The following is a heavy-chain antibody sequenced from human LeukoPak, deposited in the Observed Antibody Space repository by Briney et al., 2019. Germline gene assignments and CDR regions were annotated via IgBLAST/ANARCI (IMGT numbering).Heavy chain of an antibody. V-gene: IGHV4-59*01. CDR1: GGSISSYY. Sequence: SETLSLTCTVSGGSISSYYWSWIRQPPGKGLEWIGHIYYSGSTNYNPSLKSRVTISVDTSKNQFSLKLSSVTAADTAVYYCARDVLTVAGEHYYYYGMDVWGQGTTVTVSS. J-gene: IGHJ6*02. CDR2: IYYSGST. CDR3: ARDVLTVAGEHYYYYGMDV. D-gene: IGHD6-19*01.